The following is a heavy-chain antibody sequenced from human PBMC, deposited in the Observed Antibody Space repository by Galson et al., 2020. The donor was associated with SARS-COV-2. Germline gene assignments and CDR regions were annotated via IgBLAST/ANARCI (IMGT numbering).Heavy chain of an antibody. J-gene: IGHJ5*01. CDR1: GLTFSNTE. CDR3: ATGDVWFES. CDR2: ISMSGITI. Sequence: GGSLRLSCAASGLTFSNTEMNWVRQAPGKGVEWLSYISMSGITIYYADSVKGRFTISRDNAENSLYLQMNSLRAEDTGIYYCATGDVWFESWGQGTLVTVSS. V-gene: IGHV3-48*03. D-gene: IGHD7-27*01.